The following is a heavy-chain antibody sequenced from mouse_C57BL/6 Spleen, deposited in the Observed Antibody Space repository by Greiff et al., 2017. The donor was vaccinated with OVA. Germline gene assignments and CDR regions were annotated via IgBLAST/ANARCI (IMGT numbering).Heavy chain of an antibody. J-gene: IGHJ3*01. D-gene: IGHD2-12*01. CDR2: IYPGSGST. CDR3: ARTPDYSASWFAY. CDR1: GYTFTSYW. V-gene: IGHV1-55*01. Sequence: QVQLQQPGAELVKPGASVKMSCKASGYTFTSYWITWVKQRPGQGLEWIGDIYPGSGSTNYNEKFKSKATLTVDTSSSTAYMQLSSLTSEDSAVYYCARTPDYSASWFAYWGQGTLVTVSA.